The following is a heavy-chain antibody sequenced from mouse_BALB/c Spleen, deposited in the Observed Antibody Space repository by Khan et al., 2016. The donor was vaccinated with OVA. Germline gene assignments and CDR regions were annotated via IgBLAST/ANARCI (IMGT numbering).Heavy chain of an antibody. Sequence: EVELVESGGGLVQPGGSLKLSCATSGFTFSDYYMYWVRQTPEKRLEWVAYISNRGTTTYYPDTLRGRFTISRDNAKNTLYLQMSRLKSEDTDIYFCAREGNNGGLAYWGQGTLVTVSA. J-gene: IGHJ3*01. CDR1: GFTFSDYY. CDR2: ISNRGTTT. V-gene: IGHV5-12*02. CDR3: AREGNNGGLAY.